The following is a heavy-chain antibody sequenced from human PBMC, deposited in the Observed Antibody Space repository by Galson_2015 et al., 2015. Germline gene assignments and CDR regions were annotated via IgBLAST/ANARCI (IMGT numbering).Heavy chain of an antibody. CDR2: ISYDGSNK. J-gene: IGHJ4*02. V-gene: IGHV3-30*03. CDR1: GFTFSSYG. CDR3: ARDTSPRVIFGVVIIGPVDY. Sequence: SLRLSCAASGFTFSSYGMHWVRQAPGKGLEWVAVISYDGSNKYYADSVKGRFTISRDNSKNTLYLQMNSLRAEDTAVYYCARDTSPRVIFGVVIIGPVDYWGQGTLVTVSS. D-gene: IGHD3-3*01.